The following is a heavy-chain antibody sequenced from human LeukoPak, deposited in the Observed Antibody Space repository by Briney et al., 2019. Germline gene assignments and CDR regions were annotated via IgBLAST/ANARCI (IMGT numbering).Heavy chain of an antibody. D-gene: IGHD2-15*01. CDR2: IYYSGST. CDR1: GGSISSGAYY. V-gene: IGHV4-30-4*08. CDR3: ARLNCSGGSCYSVDH. Sequence: PSETLSLTCTVSGGSISSGAYYWSWIRQHPGKGLEGIAYIYYSGSTYYNPSLKSRVTISVDTYKNQFSLKLSSVTAADTAVYYCARLNCSGGSCYSVDHWGQGTLVTVSS. J-gene: IGHJ5*02.